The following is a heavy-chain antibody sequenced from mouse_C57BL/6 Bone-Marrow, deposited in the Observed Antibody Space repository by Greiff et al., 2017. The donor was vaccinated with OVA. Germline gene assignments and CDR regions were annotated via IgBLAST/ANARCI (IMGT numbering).Heavy chain of an antibody. V-gene: IGHV1-82*01. J-gene: IGHJ4*01. Sequence: QVQLQQSGPELVKPGASVKISCKASGYAFSSSWLNWVKQRPGKGLEWIGRIYPGDGDTNYNGKFKGKATLTADKSSSTAYMQLSSLTSADSAVYFCARLYYSNYDYYAMDYWGQGTSVTVSS. CDR1: GYAFSSSW. D-gene: IGHD2-5*01. CDR2: IYPGDGDT. CDR3: ARLYYSNYDYYAMDY.